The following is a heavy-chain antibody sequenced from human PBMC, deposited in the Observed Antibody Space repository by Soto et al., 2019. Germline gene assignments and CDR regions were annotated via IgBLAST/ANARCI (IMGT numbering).Heavy chain of an antibody. D-gene: IGHD3-10*01. Sequence: PGASLKISCQVSGYSFTSYWIGWVHQMSGKGLEWMAMIFPDDSDTRYSPSFQGRVTISVDKSTSTASLQWHSLEASDTAMYYCARLDYGSGTPHFDVWGQGTQVTVSS. CDR3: ARLDYGSGTPHFDV. V-gene: IGHV5-51*07. CDR2: IFPDDSDT. J-gene: IGHJ4*02. CDR1: GYSFTSYW.